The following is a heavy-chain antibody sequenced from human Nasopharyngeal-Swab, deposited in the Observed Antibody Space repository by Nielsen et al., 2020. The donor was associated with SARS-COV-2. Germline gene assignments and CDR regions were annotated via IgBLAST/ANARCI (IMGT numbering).Heavy chain of an antibody. V-gene: IGHV3-30*18. D-gene: IGHD2-8*01. J-gene: IGHJ4*02. CDR3: AKELARAYLDYYFDY. CDR2: ISYDGSNK. Sequence: GRQAPGKGLEWVAVISYDGSNKYYADSVKGRFTISRDNSKNTLYLQMNSLRAEDTAVYYCAKELARAYLDYYFDYWGQGTLVTVSS.